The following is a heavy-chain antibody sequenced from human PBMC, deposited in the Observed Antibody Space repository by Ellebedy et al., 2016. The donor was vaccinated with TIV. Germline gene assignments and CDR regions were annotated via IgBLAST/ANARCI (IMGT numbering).Heavy chain of an antibody. J-gene: IGHJ6*02. V-gene: IGHV4-34*01. Sequence: MPSETLSLTCAVYGGSFSGYYWSWIRQPPGKGLEWIGEINHSGSTNYNPSLKSRVTISVDTSKNQFSLKLSSVTAADTAVYYCARIRPRYYYYYGMDVWGQGTTVTVSS. CDR2: INHSGST. CDR1: GGSFSGYY. CDR3: ARIRPRYYYYYGMDV. D-gene: IGHD1-1*01.